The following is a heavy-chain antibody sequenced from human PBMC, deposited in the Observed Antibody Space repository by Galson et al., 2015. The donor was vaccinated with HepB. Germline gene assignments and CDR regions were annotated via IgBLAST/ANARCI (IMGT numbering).Heavy chain of an antibody. CDR1: KFTFSSYS. V-gene: IGHV3-48*01. CDR2: ISSSGTTI. CDR3: ARVAEVGATMTHFDY. J-gene: IGHJ4*02. D-gene: IGHD1-26*01. Sequence: SLRLSCAASKFTFSSYSMNWVRQAPGKGLEWVSYISSSGTTIYYADSVKGRFTISRDNAKNSLYLQMNSLRAEDTAVYYCARVAEVGATMTHFDYWGQGTLVTVSS.